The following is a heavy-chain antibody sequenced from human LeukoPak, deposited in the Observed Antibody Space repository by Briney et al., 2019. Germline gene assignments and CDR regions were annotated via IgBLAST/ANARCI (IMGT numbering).Heavy chain of an antibody. D-gene: IGHD3-10*01. J-gene: IGHJ4*02. CDR3: AKDREVRGVPDY. V-gene: IGHV3-23*01. CDR2: ISGSGGST. Sequence: GGSLRLSCAASGFTFSSYAISCVRQAPAKGLEWVSAISGSGGSTYYADSAKGGFTISRDNSKNTLYLQMNSLRAEDTAVYYCAKDREVRGVPDYWGQGTLVTVSS. CDR1: GFTFSSYA.